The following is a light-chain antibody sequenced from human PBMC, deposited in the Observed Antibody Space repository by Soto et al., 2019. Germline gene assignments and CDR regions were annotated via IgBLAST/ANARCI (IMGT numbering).Light chain of an antibody. Sequence: DIQMTQSPSTLSASVGDRVTITCRASQSISSWLAWYQQKPGKAPKLLIYDASSLESGVPSRFSGSGSGTEFTLTISSLQPDDFATDYCQQYNSYSPEYTFGQGTKLEIK. V-gene: IGKV1-5*01. CDR2: DAS. CDR3: QQYNSYSPEYT. J-gene: IGKJ2*01. CDR1: QSISSW.